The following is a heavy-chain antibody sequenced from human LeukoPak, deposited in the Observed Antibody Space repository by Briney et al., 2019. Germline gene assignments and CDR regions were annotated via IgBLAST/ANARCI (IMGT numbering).Heavy chain of an antibody. D-gene: IGHD2-15*01. CDR2: ISYDGSNK. CDR3: AKDLHRYCSGGSCYLFDY. V-gene: IGHV3-30*18. CDR1: GFTFSSYG. Sequence: PGGSLRLSCAASGFTFSSYGMHWVRQAPGKGLEWVAVISYDGSNKYYADSVKGRFTISRDNSKNTLYLQMNSLRAEDTAVYYCAKDLHRYCSGGSCYLFDYWGQGTLVTVSS. J-gene: IGHJ4*02.